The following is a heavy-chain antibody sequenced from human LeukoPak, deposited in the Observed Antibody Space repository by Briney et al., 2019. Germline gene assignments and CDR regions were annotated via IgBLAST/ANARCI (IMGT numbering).Heavy chain of an antibody. CDR3: ARVPRSSGWYPFDY. J-gene: IGHJ4*02. V-gene: IGHV3-53*01. Sequence: GGSRRLACAASGFTVSSNYMSWVRQAPGKGLEWVSVIYSGGSTYYADSVKGRFTISRDNSKNTLYLQMSSLRAEDTAVYYCARVPRSSGWYPFDYWGQGTLVTVSS. CDR1: GFTVSSNY. D-gene: IGHD6-19*01. CDR2: IYSGGST.